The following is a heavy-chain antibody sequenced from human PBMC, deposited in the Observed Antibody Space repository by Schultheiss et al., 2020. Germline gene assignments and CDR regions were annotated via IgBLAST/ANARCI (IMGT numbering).Heavy chain of an antibody. CDR1: GYTFTGYY. D-gene: IGHD3-22*01. V-gene: IGHV1-2*06. J-gene: IGHJ5*02. Sequence: ASVKVSCKASGYTFTGYYMHWVRQAPGQGLEWMGRVNPNNGGINYAQTFQGRVTMTTDTSITTAYMELSGLRSDDTAVYYCARSANVMIAVLNDIDLWGQGTLVTVSS. CDR3: ARSANVMIAVLNDIDL. CDR2: VNPNNGGI.